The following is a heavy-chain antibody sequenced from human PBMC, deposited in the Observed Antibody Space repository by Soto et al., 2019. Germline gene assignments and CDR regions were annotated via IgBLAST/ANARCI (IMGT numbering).Heavy chain of an antibody. Sequence: SETLFLTXTVSGGSMRNVYWSWIRQPPGKRLEWIGFIFHSGNAKYNPSLKSRVTISIDTSKSQFPLSLDSVTAADTAVYFCARAHAPTLPFDYWGLGTLVTVSS. CDR1: GGSMRNVY. J-gene: IGHJ4*01. CDR3: ARAHAPTLPFDY. D-gene: IGHD2-15*01. V-gene: IGHV4-59*01. CDR2: IFHSGNA.